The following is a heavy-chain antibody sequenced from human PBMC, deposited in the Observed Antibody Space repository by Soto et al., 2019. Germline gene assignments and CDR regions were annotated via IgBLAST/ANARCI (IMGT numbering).Heavy chain of an antibody. Sequence: EVQLLESGGGLVQPGGSLRLSCAASGFTFNSHAMSWVRQAPGKGLEWVSGISGSGGNTFYAGSVKGRCTISRDNSKNPLYLQMNSLRAEDTAVYYCAKDLWSWNSGWHHDVFDFWGRGTMVTVSS. CDR3: AKDLWSWNSGWHHDVFDF. CDR1: GFTFNSHA. J-gene: IGHJ3*01. CDR2: ISGSGGNT. V-gene: IGHV3-23*01. D-gene: IGHD6-19*01.